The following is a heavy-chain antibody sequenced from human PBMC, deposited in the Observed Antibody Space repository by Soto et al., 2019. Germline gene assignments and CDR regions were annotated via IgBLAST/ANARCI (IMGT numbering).Heavy chain of an antibody. Sequence: EVKLVESGGGVIQPGGSLRLSCAVSGLDISQIYMSWVRRAPGRGLEWVAGLYSFGGTYYAESVEGRFTISRDNSKNTLFLQMYTLKVEDTAVYFWARDKDFGDYTFDYWGQGSLVTVSS. V-gene: IGHV3-53*01. J-gene: IGHJ4*02. CDR3: ARDKDFGDYTFDY. CDR2: LYSFGGT. CDR1: GLDISQIY. D-gene: IGHD4-17*01.